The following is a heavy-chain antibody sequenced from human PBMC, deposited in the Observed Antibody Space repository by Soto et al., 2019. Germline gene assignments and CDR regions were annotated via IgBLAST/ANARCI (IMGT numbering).Heavy chain of an antibody. CDR3: ARHRGVYYDILNGYYLDY. CDR1: GDSISSSSYY. V-gene: IGHV4-39*01. J-gene: IGHJ4*02. Sequence: SETLSLTCTVSGDSISSSSYYWGWIRQPPGKGLEWIGSIYYSGSTYYNPSLKSRVTISVDTSKNQFSLKLSSVTAADTAVYYCARHRGVYYDILNGYYLDYWGQGPLVT. D-gene: IGHD3-9*01. CDR2: IYYSGST.